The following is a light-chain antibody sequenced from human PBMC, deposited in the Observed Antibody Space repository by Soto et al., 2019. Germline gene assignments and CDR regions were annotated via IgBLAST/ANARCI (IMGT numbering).Light chain of an antibody. CDR1: QSVSSKY. CDR3: HHYGSS. Sequence: EIVLTQSPGTLSLSPGERATLSCRASQSVSSKYLAWYQQKPGQAPRLVIYGASNRATGLPDRFSGSGSGTEFTLTISRLEPEDFVLYYCHHYGSSFGGGTRVEFK. CDR2: GAS. J-gene: IGKJ4*01. V-gene: IGKV3-20*01.